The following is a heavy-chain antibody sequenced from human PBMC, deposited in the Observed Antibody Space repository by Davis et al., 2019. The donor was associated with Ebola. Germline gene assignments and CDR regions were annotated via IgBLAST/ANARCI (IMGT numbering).Heavy chain of an antibody. D-gene: IGHD6-13*01. CDR2: IYPRDSDT. J-gene: IGHJ5*02. Sequence: GESLKISCKANGYNFITSWIGWVRQMPGKGLEWVGIIYPRDSDTRYSPSFQGQVTISADKSISTAYLQWSSLKASDTAMYYCARRHSSPQWWFDPWGQGTLVTVSS. CDR3: ARRHSSPQWWFDP. CDR1: GYNFITSW. V-gene: IGHV5-51*01.